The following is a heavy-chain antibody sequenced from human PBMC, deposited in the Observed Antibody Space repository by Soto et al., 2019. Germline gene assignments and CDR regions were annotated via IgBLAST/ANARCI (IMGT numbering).Heavy chain of an antibody. Sequence: QVQLQESGPGLVKPSGTLSLTCAVSDGSISSGWWTWVRQPPGKGLEWIGEILYSGTTNYNSSLNSRVTISIDNSKKQFSLILSSVTAADTAVYYCSSRITDAPTWGQGTLVTVSS. D-gene: IGHD2-2*01. CDR3: SSRITDAPT. J-gene: IGHJ5*02. V-gene: IGHV4-4*02. CDR1: DGSISSGW. CDR2: ILYSGTT.